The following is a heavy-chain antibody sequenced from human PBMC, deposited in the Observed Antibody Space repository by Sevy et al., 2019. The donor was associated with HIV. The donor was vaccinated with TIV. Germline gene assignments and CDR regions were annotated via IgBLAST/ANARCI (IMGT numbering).Heavy chain of an antibody. CDR3: ARDSKGGLDV. CDR2: IKLDGDEK. J-gene: IGHJ6*02. D-gene: IGHD4-4*01. V-gene: IGHV3-7*01. Sequence: GGSLRLSCAASGFTFSRNWMSWVRQAPGKGLEWVANIKLDGDEKYYVESLKGRFTISRDNVKNSLYLQMNNLRAEDTAVYYCARDSKGGLDVWGQGTTVTVSS. CDR1: GFTFSRNW.